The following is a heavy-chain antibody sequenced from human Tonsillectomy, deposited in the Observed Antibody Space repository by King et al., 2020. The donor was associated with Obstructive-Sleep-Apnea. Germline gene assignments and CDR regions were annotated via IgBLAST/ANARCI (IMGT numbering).Heavy chain of an antibody. CDR2: IKGDGSST. Sequence: VQLVESGGDLVPPGGSLRLSCAASGFTFSNYWMHWVRQIPGKGLVWVARIKGDGSSTAYADSVKGRFTISRDNAKNTLYLQMDSLRAEDTAVYYCVSNLRIALRPGDYWGQGTPVTVSS. J-gene: IGHJ4*02. V-gene: IGHV3-74*01. D-gene: IGHD3-3*02. CDR3: VSNLRIALRPGDY. CDR1: GFTFSNYW.